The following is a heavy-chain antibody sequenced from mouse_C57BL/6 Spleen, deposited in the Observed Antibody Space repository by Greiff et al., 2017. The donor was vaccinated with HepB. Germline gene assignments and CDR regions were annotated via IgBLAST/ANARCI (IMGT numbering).Heavy chain of an antibody. J-gene: IGHJ4*01. CDR2: ISSGGDYI. CDR3: TRDRGLITTVVARGDF. CDR1: GFTFSSYA. V-gene: IGHV5-9-1*02. D-gene: IGHD1-1*01. Sequence: EVMLVESGEGLVKPGGSLKLSCAASGFTFSSYAMSWVRQTPEKRLEWVAYISSGGDYIYYADTVKGRFTISRDNARNTLYLQLSSLKSEDTAMYYCTRDRGLITTVVARGDFWGQGTSVTVSS.